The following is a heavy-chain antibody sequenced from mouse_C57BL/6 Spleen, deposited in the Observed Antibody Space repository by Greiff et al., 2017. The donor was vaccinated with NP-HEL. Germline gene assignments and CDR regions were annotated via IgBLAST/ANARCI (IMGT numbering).Heavy chain of an antibody. CDR3: ASPQGNYGYFDV. D-gene: IGHD2-1*01. CDR1: GFTFSSYG. CDR2: LSSGGSYT. Sequence: EVNLVESGGDLVKPGGSLKLSCAASGFTFSSYGMSWVRQTPDKRLEWVATLSSGGSYTYYPDSVKGRFTISRDNAKNTLYLQMSSLKSENTAMYYSASPQGNYGYFDVWGTGTTVTVSS. J-gene: IGHJ1*03. V-gene: IGHV5-6*01.